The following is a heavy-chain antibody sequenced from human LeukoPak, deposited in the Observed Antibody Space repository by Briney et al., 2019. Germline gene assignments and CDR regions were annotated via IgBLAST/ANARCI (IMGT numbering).Heavy chain of an antibody. CDR3: TRDLTLLLPTPYMDV. V-gene: IGHV3-49*03. J-gene: IGHJ6*03. D-gene: IGHD2-15*01. Sequence: GGSLRLSCTASGFTFGDYAMSWFRQAPGKGLEWVGFIRSKAYGGTTEYAASVKGRFTISRDDSKSIAYLQMNSLKTEDTAVYYCTRDLTLLLPTPYMDVWGKGTTVTVSS. CDR2: IRSKAYGGTT. CDR1: GFTFGDYA.